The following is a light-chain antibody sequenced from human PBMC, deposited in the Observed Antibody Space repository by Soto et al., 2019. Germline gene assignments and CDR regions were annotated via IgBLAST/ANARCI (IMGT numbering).Light chain of an antibody. V-gene: IGLV2-23*01. CDR1: SSDVGSYNL. Sequence: QSALTQPASVSGSPGQSITISCTGTSSDVGSYNLVSWYQQHPGKAPKLMIYEGSKRPSGVSNRFSGSKSGNTASLTISGLQAGDEADYYCCSYAGSSLYVFGTGTKLTVL. CDR3: CSYAGSSLYV. J-gene: IGLJ1*01. CDR2: EGS.